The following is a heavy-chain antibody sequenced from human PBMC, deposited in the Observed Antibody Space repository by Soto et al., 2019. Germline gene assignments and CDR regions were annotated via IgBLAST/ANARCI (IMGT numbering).Heavy chain of an antibody. CDR1: GFTFSSYS. CDR3: ARTMIETIDAFDI. Sequence: GSLRLSCAASGFTFSSYSMNWVRHSPGNGLEWVSSISSSSSYIYYADSVKGRFTISRDNAKNSLYLQMNSLRAEDTAVYYCARTMIETIDAFDIWGQGTMVTVSS. V-gene: IGHV3-21*01. J-gene: IGHJ3*02. D-gene: IGHD3-22*01. CDR2: ISSSSSYI.